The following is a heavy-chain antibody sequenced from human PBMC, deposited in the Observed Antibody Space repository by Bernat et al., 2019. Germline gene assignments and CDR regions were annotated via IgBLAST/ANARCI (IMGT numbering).Heavy chain of an antibody. CDR1: GYSFTSYW. CDR3: ASTFDGSYSWDY. Sequence: EVQLVQSGAEVKKPGESLKISCKGSGYSFTSYWIGWVRQMPGQGLEWMAIINPGDSRTIYNPSFQGQVTISPDKSINTAYLQWSSLKASDTAMYYCASTFDGSYSWDYWGQGTLVTVSS. D-gene: IGHD3-16*01. CDR2: INPGDSRT. J-gene: IGHJ4*02. V-gene: IGHV5-51*01.